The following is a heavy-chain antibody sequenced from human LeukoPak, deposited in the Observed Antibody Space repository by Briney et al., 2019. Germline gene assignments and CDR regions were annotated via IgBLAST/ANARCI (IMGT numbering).Heavy chain of an antibody. CDR2: IDWDDDK. V-gene: IGHV2-70*11. Sequence: SGPTLVNATQTLTLTCAFSGFSLSTSGMCVSWIRQPPGKALEWLARIDWDDDKYYSTSLKTRLTISKDTSKNRVVLTMTNMDPVDTATYYCARIYRGNNWPFDYWGQGTLVTVSS. CDR1: GFSLSTSGMC. CDR3: ARIYRGNNWPFDY. J-gene: IGHJ4*02. D-gene: IGHD5-12*01.